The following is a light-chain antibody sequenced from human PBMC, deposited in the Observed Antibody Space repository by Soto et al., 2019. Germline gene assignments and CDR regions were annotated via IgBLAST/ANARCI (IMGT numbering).Light chain of an antibody. CDR3: QQLNSYPPVT. V-gene: IGKV1-9*01. CDR2: AAS. CDR1: EGISSY. Sequence: DIELTQSPSFLSASVGDRVTITYGASEGISSYLAWYQQKQGKAPKLLIYAASTLQSGVPSSFSGSGSATEFTLPISSLQTEDFANYYRQQLNSYPPVTFGPGTKVDI. J-gene: IGKJ3*01.